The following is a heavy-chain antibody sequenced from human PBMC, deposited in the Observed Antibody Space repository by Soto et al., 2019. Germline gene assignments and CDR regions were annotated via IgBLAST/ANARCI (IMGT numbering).Heavy chain of an antibody. D-gene: IGHD3-10*01. V-gene: IGHV1-69*01. Sequence: QVQLVQSGPEVKKPGSSVKVSCKASGGSFSGYTINWVRQAPGQGLEWMGGIVPVFGSPNYAQKFQGRVTISADESMTTGYMELKSLRYEDTAVYYCARDYRQELHRAWWFDSWGQGTLVTVSS. CDR1: GGSFSGYT. CDR3: ARDYRQELHRAWWFDS. CDR2: IVPVFGSP. J-gene: IGHJ5*01.